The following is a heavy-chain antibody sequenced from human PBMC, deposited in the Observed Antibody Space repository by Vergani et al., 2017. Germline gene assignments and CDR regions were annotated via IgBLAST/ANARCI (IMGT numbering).Heavy chain of an antibody. CDR3: ARDFGLGVVPAAMGY. CDR2: INPKSGGT. CDR1: GYTFTGYY. J-gene: IGHJ4*02. Sequence: QVQLVQSGAEVKKPGASVKVSCKASGYTFTGYYMPWVRQAPGQGLEWMGWINPKSGGTNYAQKFQGRVTMTRDTSVTTAYMEMSRLSSDDTAMFYCARDFGLGVVPAAMGYWGQGILVTVSS. D-gene: IGHD2-2*01. V-gene: IGHV1-2*02.